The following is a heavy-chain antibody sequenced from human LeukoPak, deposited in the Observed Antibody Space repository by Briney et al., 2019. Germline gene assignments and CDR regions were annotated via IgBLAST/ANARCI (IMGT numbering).Heavy chain of an antibody. D-gene: IGHD4-17*01. J-gene: IGHJ2*01. CDR3: ARVFKDYGDYAYFDL. Sequence: VASVKVSCKASGYTFTSYYMHWVRQAPGQGLEWMGIINPSGGSTSYAQKFQGRVTMTRDMSTSTVYMELSSLRSEDTAVYYCARVFKDYGDYAYFDLWGRGTLVTVSS. CDR2: INPSGGST. V-gene: IGHV1-46*01. CDR1: GYTFTSYY.